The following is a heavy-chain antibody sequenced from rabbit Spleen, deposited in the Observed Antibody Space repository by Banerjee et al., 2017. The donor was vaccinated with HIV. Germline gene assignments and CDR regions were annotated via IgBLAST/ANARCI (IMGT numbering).Heavy chain of an antibody. V-gene: IGHV1S45*01. CDR3: ARGSAAMTMVITGYYLNL. CDR2: IYTDSSGST. D-gene: IGHD2-1*01. Sequence: QEQLEESGGGLVKPGASLTLTCTASGFSFSSSYYMCWVRQAPGKGLECIACIYTDSSGSTYYASWAKGRFTISKTSSTTVTLEMTSLTAADTATYFCARGSAAMTMVITGYYLNLWGQGTLVTVS. CDR1: GFSFSSSYY. J-gene: IGHJ4*01.